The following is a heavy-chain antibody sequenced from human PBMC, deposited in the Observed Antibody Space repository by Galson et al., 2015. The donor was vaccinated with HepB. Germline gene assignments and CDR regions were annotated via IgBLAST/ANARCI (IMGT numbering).Heavy chain of an antibody. CDR3: ARDRNRGYGDYGPKHY. D-gene: IGHD4-17*01. Sequence: SLRLSCAASGFTFSSYAMSWVRQAPGKGLEWVSSISSSSSYIYYADSVKGRFTISRDNAKNSLYLQMNSLRAEDTAVYYCARDRNRGYGDYGPKHYWGQGTLVTVSS. CDR1: GFTFSSYA. V-gene: IGHV3-21*01. J-gene: IGHJ4*02. CDR2: ISSSSSYI.